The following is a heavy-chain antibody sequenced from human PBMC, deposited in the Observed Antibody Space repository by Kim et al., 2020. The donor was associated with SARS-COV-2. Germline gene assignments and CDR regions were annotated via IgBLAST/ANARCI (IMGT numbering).Heavy chain of an antibody. CDR1: GFTFSSYS. D-gene: IGHD3-22*01. V-gene: IGHV3-21*01. CDR3: ARTPKPDYYDSSGYYHFDY. Sequence: GGSLRLSCAASGFTFSSYSMNWVRQAPGKGLEWVSSISSSSSYIYYADSVKGRFTISRDNAKNSLYLQMNSLRAEDTAVYYCARTPKPDYYDSSGYYHFDYWGQGTLVTVSS. CDR2: ISSSSSYI. J-gene: IGHJ4*02.